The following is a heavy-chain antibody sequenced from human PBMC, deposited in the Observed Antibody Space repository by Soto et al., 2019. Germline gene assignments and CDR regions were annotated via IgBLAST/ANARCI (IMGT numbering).Heavy chain of an antibody. CDR2: ISSSSSTI. CDR3: ARDAGSSSSSAFDI. CDR1: GFTFSSYS. J-gene: IGHJ3*02. V-gene: IGHV3-48*02. D-gene: IGHD6-6*01. Sequence: GGSLRLSCAASGFTFSSYSMNWVRQAPGKGLEWVSYISSSSSTIDYADSVKGRFTISRDNAKNSLYLQMNSLRDEDTAVYYCARDAGSSSSSAFDIWGQGTMVTVSS.